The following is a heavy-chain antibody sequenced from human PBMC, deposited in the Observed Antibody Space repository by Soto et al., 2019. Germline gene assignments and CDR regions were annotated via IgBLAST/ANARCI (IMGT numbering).Heavy chain of an antibody. CDR1: GGTFSSYA. CDR2: IIPIFGTA. CDR3: ARGRVAAIHGYYYYGMDV. D-gene: IGHD2-15*01. J-gene: IGHJ6*02. V-gene: IGHV1-69*01. Sequence: QVQLVQSGAEVKKPGSSVKVSCKASGGTFSSYAISWVRQAPGQGLEWMGGIIPIFGTANYAQKFQGRVTITADESTSTAYMELSSLRSEDTAVYNCARGRVAAIHGYYYYGMDVWGQGTTVTVSS.